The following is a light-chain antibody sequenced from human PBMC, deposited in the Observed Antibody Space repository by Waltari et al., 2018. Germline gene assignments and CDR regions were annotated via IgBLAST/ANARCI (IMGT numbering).Light chain of an antibody. J-gene: IGKJ4*01. Sequence: DIVMTQSPESLAVSLGERATINCKSSESVLYSRNNKDHLAWYQQKPGQRPKLLMYWASTRACGGPDRFSGSGSGTDFTLTISSLQAEDVAVYYCQQYYNTPLTCGGGTKVEIK. CDR3: QQYYNTPLT. V-gene: IGKV4-1*01. CDR1: ESVLYSRNNKDH. CDR2: WAS.